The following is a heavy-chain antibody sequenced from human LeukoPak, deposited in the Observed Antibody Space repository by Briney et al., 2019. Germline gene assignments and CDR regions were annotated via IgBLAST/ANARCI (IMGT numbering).Heavy chain of an antibody. Sequence: ASVKVSCKASGYTFTGYYMHWVRQAPGQGLEWMGWISAYNGNTNYAQKLQGRVTMTTDTSTSTAYMELRSLRSDDTAVYYCARDQDIVVVPAACYYYYGMDVWGQGTTVTVSS. D-gene: IGHD2-2*01. CDR1: GYTFTGYY. J-gene: IGHJ6*02. CDR3: ARDQDIVVVPAACYYYYGMDV. CDR2: ISAYNGNT. V-gene: IGHV1-18*04.